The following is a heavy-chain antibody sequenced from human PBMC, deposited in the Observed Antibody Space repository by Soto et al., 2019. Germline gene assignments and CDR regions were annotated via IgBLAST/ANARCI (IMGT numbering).Heavy chain of an antibody. CDR2: IYHSGST. V-gene: IGHV4-30-2*01. D-gene: IGHD2-15*01. J-gene: IGHJ5*02. Sequence: PSETLSLTCAVSGGSISSGGYSWSWIRQPPGKGLEWIGYIYHSGSTYYNPSLKSRVTISVDRSKNQFSLKLSSVTAADTAVYSCAREGDCSGGSCYGWFDTWGQGTLVTVSS. CDR1: GGSISSGGYS. CDR3: AREGDCSGGSCYGWFDT.